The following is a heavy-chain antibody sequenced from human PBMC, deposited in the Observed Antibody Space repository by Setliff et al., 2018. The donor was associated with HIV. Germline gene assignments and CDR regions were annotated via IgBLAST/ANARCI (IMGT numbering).Heavy chain of an antibody. CDR2: ISANNGSS. CDR3: ARVRERVPIFGVVRDFDS. D-gene: IGHD3-3*01. CDR1: GYTFTKYG. Sequence: ASVKVSCKSSGYTFTKYGITWVRQATGQGLEWMGWISANNGSSYFAQKLQDRVTMTSDKSTSTAYIELRSLRSDDTAVFYCARVRERVPIFGVVRDFDSWGQGTLVTV. V-gene: IGHV1-18*01. J-gene: IGHJ4*02.